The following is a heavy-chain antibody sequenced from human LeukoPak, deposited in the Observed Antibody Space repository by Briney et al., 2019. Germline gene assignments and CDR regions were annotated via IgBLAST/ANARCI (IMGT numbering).Heavy chain of an antibody. CDR1: GFTFSSYA. V-gene: IGHV3-23*01. D-gene: IGHD3-22*01. J-gene: IGHJ4*02. CDR2: ISGSGGST. CDR3: AKDKYYYDSSGYLIGDY. Sequence: GGSLRLSCAASGFTFSSYAMSWVRQAPGKGLEWVSAISGSGGSTYYADSVKGRFTISRDNSKNTLYLQMNSLRAEDTAVYYCAKDKYYYDSSGYLIGDYWGQGTLVTVSS.